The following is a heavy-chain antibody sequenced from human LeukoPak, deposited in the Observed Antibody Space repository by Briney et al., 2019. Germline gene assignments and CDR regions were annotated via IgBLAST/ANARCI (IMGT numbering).Heavy chain of an antibody. V-gene: IGHV4-39*01. CDR3: ARHTYNSGWYYFDY. D-gene: IGHD6-19*01. CDR1: GGSISSSNYY. Sequence: SSETLSLTCTVSGGSISSSNYYWGWIRQPPGRGLEWIGSIYYSGTTYYNPSLKSRVTISVDTSKNQFSLKLSSVTAADTAVYYCARHTYNSGWYYFDYWGQGTLVTVSS. J-gene: IGHJ4*02. CDR2: IYYSGTT.